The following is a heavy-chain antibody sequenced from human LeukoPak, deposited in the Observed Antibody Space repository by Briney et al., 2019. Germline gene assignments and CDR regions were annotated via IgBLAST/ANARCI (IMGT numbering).Heavy chain of an antibody. D-gene: IGHD3-3*01. V-gene: IGHV1-18*01. Sequence: EASVKVSCKASGYTFTSYGISWVRQAPGQGLEWMGWISAYNGNTNYAQKLQGRVTMATDTSTSTAYMELRSLRSDDTAVYYCARLKGDILRFLGQGLGYYYMDVWGKGTTVTVSS. CDR1: GYTFTSYG. CDR3: ARLKGDILRFLGQGLGYYYMDV. J-gene: IGHJ6*03. CDR2: ISAYNGNT.